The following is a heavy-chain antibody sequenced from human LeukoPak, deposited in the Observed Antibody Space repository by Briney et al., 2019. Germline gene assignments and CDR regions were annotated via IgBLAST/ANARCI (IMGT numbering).Heavy chain of an antibody. V-gene: IGHV1-2*02. Sequence: ASVKVSFKASGYTFTSYYMHWVRQAPGQGLEWMGWINPNSGGTNYAQKFQGRVTMTRDTSISTAYMELSRLRSDDTAVYYCARDTYYYGSGSYPTYYYYGMDVWGQGTTVTVSS. CDR1: GYTFTSYY. J-gene: IGHJ6*02. CDR2: INPNSGGT. D-gene: IGHD3-10*01. CDR3: ARDTYYYGSGSYPTYYYYGMDV.